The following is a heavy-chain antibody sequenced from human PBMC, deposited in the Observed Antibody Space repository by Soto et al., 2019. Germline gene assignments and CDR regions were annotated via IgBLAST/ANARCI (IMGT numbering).Heavy chain of an antibody. CDR1: GGSIGSGGYY. V-gene: IGHV4-31*03. CDR2: IYYSGNT. D-gene: IGHD3-10*01. J-gene: IGHJ4*02. CDR3: AREGSGPLDY. Sequence: SETLSLTCSVSGGSIGSGGYYWSWIRQHPGKGLEWIGYIYYSGNTYYNPSLKSRVTISVDTSKNQFSLKWSSVTAADTAVYYCAREGSGPLDYWGQGTLVT.